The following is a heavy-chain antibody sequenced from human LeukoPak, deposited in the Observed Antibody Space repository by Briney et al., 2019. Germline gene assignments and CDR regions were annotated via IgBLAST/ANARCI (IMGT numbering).Heavy chain of an antibody. Sequence: VKPSETLSLTCTVSGGSISSYYWSWIRQPPGKGLEWIGNIYYSGSTNYNPSLKSRVTISVDTSKNQFSLKLSSVTAADTAVYYCARGSRGSTSERHLRYYYYYYMDVWGKGTTVTVSS. D-gene: IGHD2-2*01. CDR2: IYYSGST. CDR3: ARGSRGSTSERHLRYYYYYYMDV. V-gene: IGHV4-59*01. CDR1: GGSISSYY. J-gene: IGHJ6*03.